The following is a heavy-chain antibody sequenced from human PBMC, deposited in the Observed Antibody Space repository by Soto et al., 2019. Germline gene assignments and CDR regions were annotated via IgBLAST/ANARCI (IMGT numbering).Heavy chain of an antibody. CDR2: IYYSGST. Sequence: PSETLSLTCTVPGGSVSSGRFYWSWIRQPPGKGLEWIGYIYYSGSTKYNPSLRSRVTISVDTSKNQFSLKLTSVAAVDTAVYYCARSGSGSGWLGGQGTLVTVSS. D-gene: IGHD6-19*01. V-gene: IGHV4-61*01. J-gene: IGHJ4*02. CDR3: ARSGSGSGWL. CDR1: GGSVSSGRFY.